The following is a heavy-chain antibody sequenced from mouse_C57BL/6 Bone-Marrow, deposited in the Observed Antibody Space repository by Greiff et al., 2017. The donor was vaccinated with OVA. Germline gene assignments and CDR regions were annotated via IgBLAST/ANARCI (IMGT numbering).Heavy chain of an antibody. CDR3: AREISRDSNYDWFAY. CDR1: GYTFTSYW. CDR2: IDPNSGGT. Sequence: QVQLQQPGAELVKPGASVKLSCKASGYTFTSYWMHWVKQRPGRGLEWIGRIDPNSGGTKYNEKFKSKATLTVDKPSSTAYMQLSSLTSEDSAVYYCAREISRDSNYDWFAYWGQGTLVTVSA. D-gene: IGHD2-5*01. V-gene: IGHV1-72*01. J-gene: IGHJ3*01.